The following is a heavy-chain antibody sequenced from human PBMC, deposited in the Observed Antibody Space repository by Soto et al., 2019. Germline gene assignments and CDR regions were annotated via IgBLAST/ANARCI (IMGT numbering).Heavy chain of an antibody. CDR2: ISGYGGST. CDR3: ARQRATVTTSFDY. CDR1: GFTFDAHP. Sequence: EVQLLESGGGLVQPGGSLTVSCVASGFTFDAHPMSWVRLATGKGLEWVSTISGYGGSTFYPDSLKGRFVISRDNSKNTLYLQINTLLAEDTAIYFCARQRATVTTSFDYWGRGTLVSVSS. J-gene: IGHJ4*02. V-gene: IGHV3-23*01. D-gene: IGHD4-17*01.